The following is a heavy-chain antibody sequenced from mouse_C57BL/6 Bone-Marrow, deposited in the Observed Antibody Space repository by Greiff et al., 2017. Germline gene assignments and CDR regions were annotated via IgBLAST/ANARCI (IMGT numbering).Heavy chain of an antibody. J-gene: IGHJ3*01. CDR2: IWRGGST. Sequence: VKLVESGPGLVQPSQSLSITCTVSGFSLTSYGVHWVRQSPGKGLEWLGVIWRGGSTDYNAAFMSRLSITKDNSKSQVFFKMNSLQADDTAIYYCAKERENGYYWFAFWGQGTLVTVSA. CDR3: AKERENGYYWFAF. D-gene: IGHD2-3*01. V-gene: IGHV2-5*01. CDR1: GFSLTSYG.